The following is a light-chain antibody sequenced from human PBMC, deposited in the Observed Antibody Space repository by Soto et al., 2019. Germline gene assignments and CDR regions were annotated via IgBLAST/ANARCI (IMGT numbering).Light chain of an antibody. CDR3: QQYNNWEGT. J-gene: IGKJ1*01. CDR1: QSVSPN. V-gene: IGKV3D-15*01. Sequence: PGERATLSCRASQSVSPNYLAWYQRKPGQAPRLLIYGASSRATDIPNRFSGSGSGTDFTLTISSLQSEDFAVYYCQQYNNWEGTFGQGTKVEIK. CDR2: GAS.